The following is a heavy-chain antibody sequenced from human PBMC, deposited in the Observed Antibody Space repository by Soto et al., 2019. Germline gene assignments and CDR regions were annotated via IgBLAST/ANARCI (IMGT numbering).Heavy chain of an antibody. J-gene: IGHJ4*02. V-gene: IGHV3-9*01. Sequence: EVQLVESGGGLVQPGRSLRLSCAASGFTFDDYAMHWVRQAPGKGLEWVSGISWNSGSIGYADSVKGRFTISRDNAKNSRYLQMISLRAEDTAVYYCENPECSSTSCRYWGQGTLVTVSS. CDR1: GFTFDDYA. CDR2: ISWNSGSI. CDR3: ENPECSSTSCRY. D-gene: IGHD2-2*01.